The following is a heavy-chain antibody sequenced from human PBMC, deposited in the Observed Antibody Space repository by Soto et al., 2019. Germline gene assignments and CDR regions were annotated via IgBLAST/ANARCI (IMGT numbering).Heavy chain of an antibody. CDR1: GGSISSYY. CDR2: IYTSGST. V-gene: IGHV4-4*07. J-gene: IGHJ5*02. Sequence: SETLSLTCTVSGGSISSYYWSWIRQPAGKGLEWIGRIYTSGSTNYNPSLKSRVTMSVDTSKNQFSLKLSSVTAADTAVYYCARSYSSSWYQDNWFDPRGQGPLVTVSS. D-gene: IGHD6-13*01. CDR3: ARSYSSSWYQDNWFDP.